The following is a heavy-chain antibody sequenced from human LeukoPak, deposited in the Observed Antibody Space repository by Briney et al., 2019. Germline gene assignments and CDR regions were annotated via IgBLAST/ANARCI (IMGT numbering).Heavy chain of an antibody. J-gene: IGHJ5*02. CDR1: GDSVSSNSVT. V-gene: IGHV6-1*01. D-gene: IGHD2-21*02. Sequence: SQTLSLTCAISGDSVSSNSVTWNWIRQSPSRGLEWLGRTYYRSTWYNDYAVSVRGRITVNPDTSKNQFSLHLNSVTPEDTAVYTWAGRLTHKDGSDPWARESWSPSPQ. CDR2: TYYRSTWYN. CDR3: AGRLTHKDGSDP.